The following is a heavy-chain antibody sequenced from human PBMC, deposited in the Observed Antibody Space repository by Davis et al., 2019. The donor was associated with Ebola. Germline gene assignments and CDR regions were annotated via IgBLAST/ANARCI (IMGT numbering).Heavy chain of an antibody. CDR1: GFIFTTYG. D-gene: IGHD4-11*01. CDR2: MKYDGRNT. Sequence: GALSLSRAASGFIFTTYGMHWVRQAPGKGLEWVSAMKYDGRNTYYADSVKGRFSISRDNSKNTLYLQMNSLRAEDTAVYYCARATGQDYWGQGTLVTVSS. CDR3: ARATGQDY. J-gene: IGHJ4*02. V-gene: IGHV3-30*02.